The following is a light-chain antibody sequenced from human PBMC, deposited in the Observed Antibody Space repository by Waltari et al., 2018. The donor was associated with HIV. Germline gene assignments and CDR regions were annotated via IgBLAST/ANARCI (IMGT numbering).Light chain of an antibody. J-gene: IGKJ1*01. Sequence: DIVMTQSPLSLPVTPGEPASISCRSSQSLLHSNGYNSLDWYLQKPGPSPQLLIYLGSSRASGVPDRFSGSGSGTDFTLKISRVEAEDVGVYYCMQALQTTWTFGQGTKVEIK. CDR2: LGS. CDR1: QSLLHSNGYNS. V-gene: IGKV2-28*01. CDR3: MQALQTTWT.